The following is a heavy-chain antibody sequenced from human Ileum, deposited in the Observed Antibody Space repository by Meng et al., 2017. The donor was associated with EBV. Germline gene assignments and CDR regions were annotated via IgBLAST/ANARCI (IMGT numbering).Heavy chain of an antibody. V-gene: IGHV4-4*02. CDR3: ARSSPLVRGLDY. CDR2: VYHDGAT. J-gene: IGHJ4*02. D-gene: IGHD3-10*01. CDR1: GDYVSGGDW. Sequence: QLQEPGPGPGKPSGTQSLTFAVSGDYVSGGDWWSWVRQPPGKGLEWIGEVYHDGATNYHPSLKSRVTISLDKSKNEVNLHLNSLTAADTAVYFCARSSPLVRGLDYWGQGTLVTVSS.